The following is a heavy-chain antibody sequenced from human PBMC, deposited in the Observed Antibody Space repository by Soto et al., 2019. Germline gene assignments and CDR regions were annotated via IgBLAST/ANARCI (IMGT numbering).Heavy chain of an antibody. CDR3: ARNDYCSSTSCQLYRYYFDY. CDR2: IIPIFGTA. CDR1: GGTFSSYA. V-gene: IGHV1-69*01. J-gene: IGHJ4*02. D-gene: IGHD2-2*01. Sequence: SVKVSCRASGGTFSSYAISWVRQAPVQGLEWMGGIIPIFGTANYAQKFQGRVTITADESTSTAYMELSSLRSEDTAVYYCARNDYCSSTSCQLYRYYFDYWGQGTLVTVSS.